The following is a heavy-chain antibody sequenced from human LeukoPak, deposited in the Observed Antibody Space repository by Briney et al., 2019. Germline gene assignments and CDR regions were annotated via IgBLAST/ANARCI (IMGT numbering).Heavy chain of an antibody. D-gene: IGHD4-17*01. CDR1: GGSISSRNW. CDR3: ARTTVTGNYDYYMDV. CDR2: IYHTGST. J-gene: IGHJ6*03. Sequence: PSETLSLTCAVSGGSISSRNWWSWVRQPPGKGLEWIGEIYHTGSTNYNPSLKSRVTISVDKSKNQFSLQLTSMTAADTAVYYCARTTVTGNYDYYMDVWGKGTTVTVSS. V-gene: IGHV4-4*02.